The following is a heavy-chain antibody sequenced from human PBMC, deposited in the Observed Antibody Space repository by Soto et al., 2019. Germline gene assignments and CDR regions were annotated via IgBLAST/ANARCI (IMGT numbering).Heavy chain of an antibody. CDR2: IVVGSGNT. J-gene: IGHJ4*02. CDR1: GFTFTSSA. Sequence: QMQLVQSGPEVKKPGTSVKVSCKASGFTFTSSAVQWVRQARGQRLEWIGWIVVGSGNTNYAQKFQERVTITRDMSTSRAYMELSSLRSEDTAVYYCAADHKGITMVRGALFDYWGQGTLVTVSS. CDR3: AADHKGITMVRGALFDY. D-gene: IGHD3-10*01. V-gene: IGHV1-58*01.